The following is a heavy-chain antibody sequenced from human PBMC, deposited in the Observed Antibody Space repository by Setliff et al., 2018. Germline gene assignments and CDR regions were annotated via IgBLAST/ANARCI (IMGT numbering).Heavy chain of an antibody. Sequence: SETLSLPCTVSGDSITNMSFYWGWIRQPPGKGPDWIGSIYYDGSTYHNPSLKSRVTISVDASNNQFSLHPMSVTAADTALYYCARNPASFQYSFDVWGRGTLVTVSS. CDR2: IYYDGST. CDR3: ARNPASFQYSFDV. CDR1: GDSITNMSFY. D-gene: IGHD6-6*01. J-gene: IGHJ2*01. V-gene: IGHV4-39*07.